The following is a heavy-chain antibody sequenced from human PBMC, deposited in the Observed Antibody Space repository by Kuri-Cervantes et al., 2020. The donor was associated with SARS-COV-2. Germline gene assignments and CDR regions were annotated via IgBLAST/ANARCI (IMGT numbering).Heavy chain of an antibody. CDR2: INNSGST. Sequence: RAVYGGSFSGYYWSWIRQPPGKGMEWFGEINNSGSTNYNPPLKSRVTITVDTSKNQSSLKLSYMTVADTAVYYCARDRPNWGVDYRGQGTLVTVSS. CDR1: GGSFSGYY. D-gene: IGHD7-27*01. V-gene: IGHV4-34*01. CDR3: ARDRPNWGVDY. J-gene: IGHJ4*02.